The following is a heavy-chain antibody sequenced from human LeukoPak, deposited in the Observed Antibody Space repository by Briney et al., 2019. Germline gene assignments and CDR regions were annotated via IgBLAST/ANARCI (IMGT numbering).Heavy chain of an antibody. D-gene: IGHD2-21*01. V-gene: IGHV4-39*07. J-gene: IGHJ4*02. CDR1: GGSISSSSYY. CDR2: IYYSGST. CDR3: ARGPYCGDDCYFDS. Sequence: SETLSLTCTVSGGSISSSSYYWGWIRQPPGKGLEWIGSIYYSGSTLYNPSLKSRVTMSVDTSKNQFSLRLTSVTGADTAVYYCARGPYCGDDCYFDSWGRGTLFTVSS.